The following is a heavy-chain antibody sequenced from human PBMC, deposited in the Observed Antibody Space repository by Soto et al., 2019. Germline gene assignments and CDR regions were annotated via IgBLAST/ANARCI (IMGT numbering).Heavy chain of an antibody. CDR2: INQSGSP. CDR3: ARGVATVVTSYFDY. Sequence: QVQLQQWGAGLLTPSETLSLTCAVYGGSFSGYYWSWLRQPQGKELEWIVEINQSGSPNYNPSHKSRVNISVDTSKNQFSLKLSSVTAAETAVDYCARGVATVVTSYFDYWGQGTLVTVSS. CDR1: GGSFSGYY. V-gene: IGHV4-34*01. J-gene: IGHJ4*02. D-gene: IGHD5-12*01.